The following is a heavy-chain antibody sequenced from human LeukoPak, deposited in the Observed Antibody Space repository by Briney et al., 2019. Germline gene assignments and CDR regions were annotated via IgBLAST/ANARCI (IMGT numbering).Heavy chain of an antibody. V-gene: IGHV3-48*04. CDR3: ARENAYGDYEIDY. Sequence: HAGGSLRLSCAASGFTFSNAWMSWVRQAPGKGLEWVSYISSSGSTIYYADSVKGRFTISRDNAKNSLYLQMNSLRAEDTAVYYCARENAYGDYEIDYWGQGTLVTVSS. CDR1: GFTFSNAW. D-gene: IGHD4-17*01. J-gene: IGHJ4*02. CDR2: ISSSGSTI.